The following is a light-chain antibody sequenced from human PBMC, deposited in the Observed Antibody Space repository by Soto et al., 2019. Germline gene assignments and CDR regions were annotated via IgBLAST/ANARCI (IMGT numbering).Light chain of an antibody. J-gene: IGKJ1*01. CDR1: QSLVNTY. Sequence: EVVLPQSPGSLSLSPGDRATLSCRASQSLVNTYVSRYQQKAGQAPRLLIFDASTRATGIPDRLSGSGSGTDFTLSISRLEPEDFAVYYCQSYGSSRTFGHGTKVDIK. CDR2: DAS. CDR3: QSYGSSRT. V-gene: IGKV3-20*01.